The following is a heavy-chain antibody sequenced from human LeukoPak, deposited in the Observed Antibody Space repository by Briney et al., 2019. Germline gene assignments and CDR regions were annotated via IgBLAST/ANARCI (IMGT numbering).Heavy chain of an antibody. V-gene: IGHV5-51*01. J-gene: IGHJ3*02. D-gene: IGHD3-22*01. Sequence: GESLKISCKGSGYSFTSYWIGWVRQMPGKGLEWMGIIYPGDSDTRYSPSFQGQVTISADKSISTAYLQWSSLKASDTAMYYCARHNNYYDSSGYPFDAFDIWGQETMVTVSS. CDR3: ARHNNYYDSSGYPFDAFDI. CDR2: IYPGDSDT. CDR1: GYSFTSYW.